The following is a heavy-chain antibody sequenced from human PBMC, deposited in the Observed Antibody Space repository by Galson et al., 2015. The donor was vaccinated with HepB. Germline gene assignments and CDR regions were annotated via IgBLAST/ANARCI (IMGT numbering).Heavy chain of an antibody. CDR2: IYYRGRT. CDR3: SRRGNGFNLPDFDY. J-gene: IGHJ4*02. V-gene: IGHV4-39*01. Sequence: LSLICTVSGGSFSNSDYYWAWIRQSPGKGLEWIGSIYYRGRTYYNPSLKSRITMSVDTSKNQFSLKLTSVTAADTAVYFCSRRGNGFNLPDFDYWGQGSLVTVSS. D-gene: IGHD5-24*01. CDR1: GGSFSNSDYY.